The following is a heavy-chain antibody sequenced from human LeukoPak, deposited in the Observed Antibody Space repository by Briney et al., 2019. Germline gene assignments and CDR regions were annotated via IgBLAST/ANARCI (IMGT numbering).Heavy chain of an antibody. J-gene: IGHJ4*02. CDR1: GGSFSGYY. D-gene: IGHD2-21*01. CDR2: IDHSGNT. V-gene: IGHV4-34*01. Sequence: SETLSLTCAVHGGSFSGYYWIWIRQPPGKGLEWIGEIDHSGNTQYNPSLKSRVTISIDTSKNQFSLYLTSVTAADTAMYYCARHSPGSRGVDYWGQETLVTVSS. CDR3: ARHSPGSRGVDY.